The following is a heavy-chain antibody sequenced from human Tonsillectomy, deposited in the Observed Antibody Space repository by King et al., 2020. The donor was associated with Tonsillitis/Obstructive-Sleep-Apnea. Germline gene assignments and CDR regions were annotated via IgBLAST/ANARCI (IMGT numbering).Heavy chain of an antibody. V-gene: IGHV1-46*01. Sequence: VQLVESGAEVKKPGASVKVSCKASGYTFTSYYMHWVRQAPGQGLEWMGIINPSGGSTSYAQKFQGRVTMTRDTSTSTVYMELSSLRSEDTAVYYCARDGGGTSAEVYFDYWGQGTLVTVSS. CDR1: GYTFTSYY. J-gene: IGHJ4*02. CDR3: ARDGGGTSAEVYFDY. D-gene: IGHD2-2*01. CDR2: INPSGGST.